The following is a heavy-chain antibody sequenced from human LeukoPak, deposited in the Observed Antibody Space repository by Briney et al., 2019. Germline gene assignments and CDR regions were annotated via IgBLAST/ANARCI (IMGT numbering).Heavy chain of an antibody. D-gene: IGHD3-10*01. CDR1: GFTFSDYY. V-gene: IGHV3-11*04. Sequence: GGSLRLSCAASGFTFSDYYMSWIRQAPGKGLEWVSYISSSSSTIYYADSVKGRFTISRDNAKNSLYLQMNSLRAEDTAVYYCARDAYYYGSGSYYVLFDYWGQGTLVTVSS. CDR3: ARDAYYYGSGSYYVLFDY. CDR2: ISSSSSTI. J-gene: IGHJ4*02.